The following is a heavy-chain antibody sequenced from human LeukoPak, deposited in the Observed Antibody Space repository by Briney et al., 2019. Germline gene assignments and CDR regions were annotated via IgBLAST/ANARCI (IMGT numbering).Heavy chain of an antibody. CDR3: ARDHPRMPGKWLLSMDV. D-gene: IGHD3-3*01. CDR1: GYSISSGYY. Sequence: SETLSLTCTVSGYSISSGYYWGWIRQPPGKGLEWIGSIYHSGSTYYNPSLKSRVTISVDTSKNQFSLKLSSVTAADTAVYYCARDHPRMPGKWLLSMDVWGKGTTVTVSS. J-gene: IGHJ6*04. CDR2: IYHSGST. V-gene: IGHV4-38-2*02.